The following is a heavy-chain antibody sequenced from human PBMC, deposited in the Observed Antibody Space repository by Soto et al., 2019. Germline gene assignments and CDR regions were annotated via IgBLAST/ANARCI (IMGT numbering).Heavy chain of an antibody. J-gene: IGHJ5*02. CDR3: ARDAFVFMTPVTNWFDP. CDR2: ISSSSSYI. D-gene: IGHD4-17*01. Sequence: EVQLVESGGGLVKPGGSLRLSCAASGFTFSSYTMNWVRQAPGKGLEWVSSISSSSSYIYYAGSVKGRFTISRDNAKKSLYMQMNSLRAEDTAVYYCARDAFVFMTPVTNWFDPWGQGTLVTVSS. V-gene: IGHV3-21*01. CDR1: GFTFSSYT.